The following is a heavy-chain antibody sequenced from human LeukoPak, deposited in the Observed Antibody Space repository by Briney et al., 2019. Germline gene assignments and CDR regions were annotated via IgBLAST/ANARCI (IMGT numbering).Heavy chain of an antibody. J-gene: IGHJ5*02. V-gene: IGHV3-7*01. CDR1: GFTFSSPW. D-gene: IGHD3-10*01. CDR3: VRSHHPGGWFDP. Sequence: GGSLRLSCEASGFTFSSPWMSWVRQGPGKGLEWVASINPDTSEIHYVDAVRGRFTISRDNAKNSLYLQMSSLTADDTALYYCVRSHHPGGWFDPWGQGTLVTVSS. CDR2: INPDTSEI.